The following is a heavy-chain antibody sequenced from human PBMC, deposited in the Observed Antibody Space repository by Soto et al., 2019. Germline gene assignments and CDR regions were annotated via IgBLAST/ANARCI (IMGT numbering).Heavy chain of an antibody. Sequence: ASVKVSCKTSGYTFSAYYMHWVRQAPGEGLEWMGWINPKSGGTLYAQKFQGRVTMTRDTSISTAYMELSILRSDDTAVYYCARGGTFAYDTSGYSVYWGQGTLVTVSS. CDR2: INPKSGGT. CDR3: ARGGTFAYDTSGYSVY. CDR1: GYTFSAYY. D-gene: IGHD3-22*01. V-gene: IGHV1-2*02. J-gene: IGHJ4*02.